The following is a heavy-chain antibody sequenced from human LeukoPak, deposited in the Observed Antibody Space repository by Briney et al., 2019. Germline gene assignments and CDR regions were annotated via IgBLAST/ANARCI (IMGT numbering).Heavy chain of an antibody. CDR1: GFTFSTYA. CDR3: ARDYYDSSSYHYNGPFDY. CDR2: LSSDGNGE. D-gene: IGHD3-22*01. Sequence: GGSLRLSCAASGFTFSTYAMHWVRQAPGKGLEWVAVLSSDGNGEYYADSVKGRFTISRDNSKNTLYLQVNSLRAEDTAVYYCARDYYDSSSYHYNGPFDYWGQGTLVTVSS. V-gene: IGHV3-30-3*01. J-gene: IGHJ4*02.